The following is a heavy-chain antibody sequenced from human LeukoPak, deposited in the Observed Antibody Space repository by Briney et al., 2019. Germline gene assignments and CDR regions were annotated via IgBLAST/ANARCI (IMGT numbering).Heavy chain of an antibody. Sequence: SVKVSCKASGGTFSSYAISWVRQAPGQGLEWMGGIIPIFGTANYAQKFQGRVTMTRDMSTSTVYMELSSLRSEDTAVYYCARGSGYYYGWFDPWGQGTLVTVSS. V-gene: IGHV1-69*05. CDR3: ARGSGYYYGWFDP. CDR2: IIPIFGTA. J-gene: IGHJ5*02. D-gene: IGHD3-22*01. CDR1: GGTFSSYA.